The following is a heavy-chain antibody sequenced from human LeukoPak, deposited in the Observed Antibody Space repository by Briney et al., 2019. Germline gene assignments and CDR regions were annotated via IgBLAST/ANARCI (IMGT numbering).Heavy chain of an antibody. CDR1: GFTFSSYA. V-gene: IGHV3-30*04. J-gene: IGHJ4*02. CDR3: ARDVSNYYGSGSYYTSNYFDY. D-gene: IGHD3-10*01. CDR2: ISYDGSNK. Sequence: PGGSLRLSCAASGFTFSSYAMHWVRQAPGKGLERVAVISYDGSNKYYADSVKGRFTISRDNSKNTLYLQMNSLRAEDTAVYYCARDVSNYYGSGSYYTSNYFDYWGQGTLVTVSS.